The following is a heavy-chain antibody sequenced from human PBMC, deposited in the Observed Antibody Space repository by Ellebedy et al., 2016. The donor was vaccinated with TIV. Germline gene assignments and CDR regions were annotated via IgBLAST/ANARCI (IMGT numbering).Heavy chain of an antibody. Sequence: SGPTLVKPTQTLTLTCTFSGLSLSTSGMCVSWIRQPPGTALEWLALIVCDDDQYYSTSLKTRLTISKDTSKHQVVLKMTNMDPVDTATYYCARIRMVRGIVDYYYGMDVWGQGTTVTVSS. CDR2: IVCDDDQ. D-gene: IGHD3-10*01. CDR3: ARIRMVRGIVDYYYGMDV. CDR1: GLSLSTSGMC. V-gene: IGHV2-70*01. J-gene: IGHJ6*02.